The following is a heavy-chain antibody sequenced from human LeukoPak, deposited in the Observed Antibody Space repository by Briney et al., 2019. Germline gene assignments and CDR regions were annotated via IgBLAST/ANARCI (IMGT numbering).Heavy chain of an antibody. CDR1: GFIFSDYG. D-gene: IGHD1-26*01. CDR3: TKEKVAYYTDRWSGLFDT. J-gene: IGHJ5*02. Sequence: GGSLRLSCAASGFIFSDYGMNWVRQVPGKGLEWLTFIRHDGSNKFYAESVKGRFTISRDMSKNTLYLQMNNLTLEDTAIYYCTKEKVAYYTDRWSGLFDTWGQGTLVSVSS. CDR2: IRHDGSNK. V-gene: IGHV3-30*02.